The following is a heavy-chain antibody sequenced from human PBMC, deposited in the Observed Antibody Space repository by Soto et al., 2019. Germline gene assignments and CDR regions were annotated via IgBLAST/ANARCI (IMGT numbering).Heavy chain of an antibody. D-gene: IGHD6-13*01. CDR2: INHSGST. J-gene: IGHJ6*03. Sequence: SDTLSLTCAVYGGSISGYYWSWIRQPPGKGLEWIGEINHSGSTNYNPSLKSRVTISVDTSKNQFSLKLSSVTAADTAVYYCARGVSIAAAGTFYYYYYMDVWGKGTTVTVSS. V-gene: IGHV4-34*01. CDR1: GGSISGYY. CDR3: ARGVSIAAAGTFYYYYYMDV.